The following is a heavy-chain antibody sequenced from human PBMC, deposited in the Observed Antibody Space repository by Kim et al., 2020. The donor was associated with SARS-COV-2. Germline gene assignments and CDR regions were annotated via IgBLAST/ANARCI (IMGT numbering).Heavy chain of an antibody. Sequence: GGSLRLSCAASGFTFSSYGMHWVRQAPGKGLEWVAVISYDGSNKYYADSVKGRFTISRDNSKNTLYLQMNSLRAEDTAVYYCAKDRSSHHHKYLDYWGQGTLVTVSS. J-gene: IGHJ4*02. CDR2: ISYDGSNK. CDR3: AKDRSSHHHKYLDY. V-gene: IGHV3-30*18. CDR1: GFTFSSYG. D-gene: IGHD6-19*01.